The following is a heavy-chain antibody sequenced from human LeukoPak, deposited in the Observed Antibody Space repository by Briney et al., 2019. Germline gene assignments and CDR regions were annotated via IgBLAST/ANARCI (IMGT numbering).Heavy chain of an antibody. CDR3: ARARPYNSSGGLALDN. CDR2: IYYSGST. CDR1: GGSISSYY. Sequence: SETLSLTCTVSGGSISSYYWSWIRQPPGKGLDWIGYIYYSGSTNYNPSLKSRATISVDTSKNQFSLKLSSVTAADTAIYYCARARPYNSSGGLALDNWGQGTLVTVSS. J-gene: IGHJ4*02. V-gene: IGHV4-59*08. D-gene: IGHD6-13*01.